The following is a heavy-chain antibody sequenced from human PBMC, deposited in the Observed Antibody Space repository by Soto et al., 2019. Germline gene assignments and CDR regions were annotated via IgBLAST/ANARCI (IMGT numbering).Heavy chain of an antibody. CDR2: ISYDGNTK. CDR3: ARAGVSSPEYTWNYGTYFDY. Sequence: QVQLVESVGGVVQPGRSLRLSCAASGFTYSTYTMHWVRQAPGKGLEWVAVISYDGNTKFYADSVKGRCTISRDSTKQTMDLQMNSLRPDDTAMDYCARAGVSSPEYTWNYGTYFDYWGQRALFTVSS. V-gene: IGHV3-30-3*01. D-gene: IGHD1-7*01. J-gene: IGHJ4*02. CDR1: GFTYSTYT.